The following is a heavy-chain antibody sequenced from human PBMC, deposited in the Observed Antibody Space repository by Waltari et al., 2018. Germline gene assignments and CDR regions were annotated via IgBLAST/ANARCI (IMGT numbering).Heavy chain of an antibody. CDR3: ARGSYSDAGGY. CDR1: GFTFSSYS. J-gene: IGHJ4*02. D-gene: IGHD1-26*01. CDR2: ISSSSSYI. V-gene: IGHV3-21*01. Sequence: VQLVQSGAEVKKPGGSLRLSCAASGFTFSSYSMNWVRQAPGKGLEWVSSISSSSSYIYYADSVKGRFTISRDNAKNSLYLQMNSLRAEDTAVYYCARGSYSDAGGYWGQGTLVTVSS.